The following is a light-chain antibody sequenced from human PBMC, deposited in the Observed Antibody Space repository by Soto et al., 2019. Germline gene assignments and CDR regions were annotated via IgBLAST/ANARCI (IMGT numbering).Light chain of an antibody. Sequence: EIVITQSPATLSVSPGERATLSCRASQSVSSNLAWYQQKPGQAPRLLIYGASTRATGIPARFSGSGSGTEFTLTISSLQSEDFAVYYCQQYNTWLTCTFGQRTKVDI. V-gene: IGKV3-15*01. CDR1: QSVSSN. CDR3: QQYNTWLTCT. CDR2: GAS. J-gene: IGKJ1*01.